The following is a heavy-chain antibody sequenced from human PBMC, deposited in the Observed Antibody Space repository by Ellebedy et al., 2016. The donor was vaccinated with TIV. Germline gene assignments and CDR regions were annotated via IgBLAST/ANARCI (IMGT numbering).Heavy chain of an antibody. Sequence: GESLKISCAASGFTFTTYWMSWVRQPPGKGLQWVAYISSRGGAIYYADSVKGRFTISRDNDKRSLSLQMSSLRVEDSAVYFCARRGTSFYFDSWGQGTLVTVSS. D-gene: IGHD1-1*01. J-gene: IGHJ4*02. CDR3: ARRGTSFYFDS. V-gene: IGHV3-48*04. CDR1: GFTFTTYW. CDR2: ISSRGGAI.